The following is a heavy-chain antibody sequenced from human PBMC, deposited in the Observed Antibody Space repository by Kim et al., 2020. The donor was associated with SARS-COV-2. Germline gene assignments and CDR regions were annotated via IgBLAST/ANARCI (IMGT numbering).Heavy chain of an antibody. J-gene: IGHJ4*02. V-gene: IGHV4-39*01. D-gene: IGHD6-13*01. CDR2: IYYSGST. CDR1: GGSISSSSYY. CDR3: ADSSSSWIPLDY. Sequence: SETLSLTCTASGGSISSSSYYWGWIRQPPGKGLEWIGSIYYSGSTYYNPCLKSRVTISVDTSKNQFSLKLSSVTAADTAVYYCADSSSSWIPLDYWGQGTLVTVSS.